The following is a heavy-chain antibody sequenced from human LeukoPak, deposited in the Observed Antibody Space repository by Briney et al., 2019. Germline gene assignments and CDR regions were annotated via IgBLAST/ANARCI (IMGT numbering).Heavy chain of an antibody. D-gene: IGHD3-22*01. CDR2: IWYDGSNK. CDR1: GFTFSSYG. V-gene: IGHV3-33*06. J-gene: IGHJ5*01. Sequence: GGSLRLSCAASGFTFSSYGMHWVRQAPGKGLEWVAVIWYDGSNKYYADSVKGGFTMSRDNSKNKLYLQTNSLRAEDTAVYYCAKDQAHSSGYSGFDSWGQGTLVTVSS. CDR3: AKDQAHSSGYSGFDS.